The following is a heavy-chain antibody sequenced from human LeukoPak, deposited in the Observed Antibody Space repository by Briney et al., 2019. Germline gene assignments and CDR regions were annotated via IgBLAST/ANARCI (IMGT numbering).Heavy chain of an antibody. CDR3: VKELWDS. Sequence: GGSLRLSCAAPGSTFSRYSMSWVRQAPGKGLEWVSYIDPSNTTTYYADSVKGRFIISRDNARNSLYLQMNSLRVEDTAVYYCVKELWDSWGQGTLVTVSS. J-gene: IGHJ4*02. D-gene: IGHD2/OR15-2a*01. V-gene: IGHV3-48*01. CDR2: IDPSNTTT. CDR1: GSTFSRYS.